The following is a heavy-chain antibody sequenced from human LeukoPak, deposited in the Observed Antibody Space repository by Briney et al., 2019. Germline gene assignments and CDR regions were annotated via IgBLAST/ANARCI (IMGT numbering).Heavy chain of an antibody. CDR1: GFPFSSYA. CDR3: AKGGTEDGTLALDF. Sequence: GGSLRLPCAASGFPFSSYAEPWVRQAPGEGLVWVSGISGSGGNTYYADSVRRRLSIPRDNSKNTLYVQVNSLRSEDTAVYYFAKGGTEDGTLALDFWGQGTLVTVSS. V-gene: IGHV3-23*01. CDR2: ISGSGGNT. D-gene: IGHD6-19*01. J-gene: IGHJ4*02.